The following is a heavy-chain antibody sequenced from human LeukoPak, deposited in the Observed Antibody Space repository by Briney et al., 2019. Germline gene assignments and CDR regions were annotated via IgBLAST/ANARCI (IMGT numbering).Heavy chain of an antibody. Sequence: GGSPRLSCAASGFTFSSYWIHWVRQAPGKGLVWVSRINSDGSSTSYADSVKGRFTISRDNAKNTLYPQMNSLRAEDTAVYYCARVAGGSGPYYFDYWGRGTLVTVSS. CDR1: GFTFSSYW. V-gene: IGHV3-74*01. J-gene: IGHJ4*02. D-gene: IGHD6-25*01. CDR2: INSDGSST. CDR3: ARVAGGSGPYYFDY.